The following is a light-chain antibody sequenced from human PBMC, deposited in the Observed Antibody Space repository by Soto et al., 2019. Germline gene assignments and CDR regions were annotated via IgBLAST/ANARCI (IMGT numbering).Light chain of an antibody. CDR3: QQYGNSPPFT. V-gene: IGKV3-20*01. CDR2: GAS. CDR1: QSVASTY. Sequence: DIVLTQSPGTLSLSPGERATLSCRASQSVASTYLAWYQQKPGQAPRLLIYGASSRATGIPDRFSGSGSGTDFTLTISSLEPEDLAVYYCQQYGNSPPFTFGPGTKVDIK. J-gene: IGKJ3*01.